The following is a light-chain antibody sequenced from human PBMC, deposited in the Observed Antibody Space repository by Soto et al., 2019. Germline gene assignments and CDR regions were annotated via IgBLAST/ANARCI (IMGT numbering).Light chain of an antibody. Sequence: QSALIQPPSVSGSPGQSVTISCTGTSSDVGSYDYVSWYQHHPGKAPKLMIYDVDKRPSGVPGRFSGSKSGNTASLTISGLQAEDEADYYCCSYAGSYPFVFGTGTKVT. CDR3: CSYAGSYPFV. CDR2: DVD. V-gene: IGLV2-11*01. CDR1: SSDVGSYDY. J-gene: IGLJ1*01.